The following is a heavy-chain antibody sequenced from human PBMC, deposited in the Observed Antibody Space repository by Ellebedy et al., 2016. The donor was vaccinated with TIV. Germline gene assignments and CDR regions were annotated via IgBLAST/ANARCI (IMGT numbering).Heavy chain of an antibody. V-gene: IGHV3-11*03. CDR2: ISGSGTDT. D-gene: IGHD3-10*01. Sequence: PGGSLRLSCAASGFTFSDSYMTWVRQTPGKGLEWISYISGSGTDTNYVESVKGRFTISRDNSKNTLYLQMNSLRVEDSALYYCASRSYGSGSKLPDYWGQGILVTVSS. CDR3: ASRSYGSGSKLPDY. CDR1: GFTFSDSY. J-gene: IGHJ4*02.